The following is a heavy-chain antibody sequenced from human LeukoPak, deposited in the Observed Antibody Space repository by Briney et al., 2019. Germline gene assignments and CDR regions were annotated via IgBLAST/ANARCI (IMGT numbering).Heavy chain of an antibody. D-gene: IGHD5-18*01. V-gene: IGHV3-30*18. CDR1: GFTFSSYG. CDR2: ISYDGSNK. CDR3: AKGIGIQVWLGPDY. J-gene: IGHJ4*02. Sequence: PGGSLRLSCAASGFTFSSYGMHWVRQAPGKGLEWVAVISYDGSNKYYAGSVKGRFTISRDNSKNTLYLQMNSLRAEDTAVYYCAKGIGIQVWLGPDYWGQGTLVTVSS.